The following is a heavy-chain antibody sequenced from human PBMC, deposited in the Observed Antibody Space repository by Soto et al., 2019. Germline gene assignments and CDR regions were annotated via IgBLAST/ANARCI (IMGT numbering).Heavy chain of an antibody. Sequence: GGSLRLSCEASGFTFNTYSMHWVRQPPGKGLEWLAAIWYDGTQKYYADSVKGRFVISRDNSKKTLYLEMNSLRAEDTAVYYCARAGGTTVTGLWHFDSWGQGTLVTVSS. CDR1: GFTFNTYS. J-gene: IGHJ4*02. CDR2: IWYDGTQK. V-gene: IGHV3-33*01. D-gene: IGHD4-17*01. CDR3: ARAGGTTVTGLWHFDS.